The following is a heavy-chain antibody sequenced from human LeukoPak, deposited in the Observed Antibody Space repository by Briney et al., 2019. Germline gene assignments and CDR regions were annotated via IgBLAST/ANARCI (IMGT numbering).Heavy chain of an antibody. D-gene: IGHD2-2*01. J-gene: IGHJ5*02. CDR3: ARDIVVVPAAKSWFDP. V-gene: IGHV3-33*01. CDR2: IWYDGSNK. CDR1: GFTFSSYG. Sequence: PGGSLRLSCAASGFTFSSYGMHWVRQAPGKGLEWVAVIWYDGSNKYYADSVKGRFTISRDNSKNTLYLQMNGLRAEDTAVYYCARDIVVVPAAKSWFDPWGQGTLVTVSS.